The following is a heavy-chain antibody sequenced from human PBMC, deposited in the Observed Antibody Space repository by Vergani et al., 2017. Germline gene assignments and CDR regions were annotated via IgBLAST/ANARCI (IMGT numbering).Heavy chain of an antibody. D-gene: IGHD2-2*01. CDR3: ARGDARGQLLRWGMDV. CDR2: MHPDDGDT. CDR1: GYPFSDHY. V-gene: IGHV1-2*02. J-gene: IGHJ6*03. Sequence: QVQLVQSGAELKKPGAPVRVPCKASGYPFSDHYIQWARQAPGQGPEWLGWMHPDDGDTMYAEKFKGRVTMTRVTSLSTGYMDLTRLTSDDTAVYYCARGDARGQLLRWGMDVWGEGTTVTVSS.